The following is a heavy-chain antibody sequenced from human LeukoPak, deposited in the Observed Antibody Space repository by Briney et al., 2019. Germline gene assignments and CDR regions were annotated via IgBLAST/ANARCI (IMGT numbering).Heavy chain of an antibody. CDR1: GGSISSGGYY. J-gene: IGHJ5*02. CDR2: IYFSGST. Sequence: SETLSLTCTVSGGSISSGGYYWSWIRQHPGKGLEWIAYIYFSGSTYYNPSLKSRVTISLDTPKNRFSLKLSSVTAADTAVYYCARGDSSGFNWFDPWGQGTLVTVSS. V-gene: IGHV4-31*03. CDR3: ARGDSSGFNWFDP. D-gene: IGHD3-22*01.